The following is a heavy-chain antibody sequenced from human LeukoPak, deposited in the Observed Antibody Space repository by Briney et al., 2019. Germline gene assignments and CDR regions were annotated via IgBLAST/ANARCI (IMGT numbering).Heavy chain of an antibody. J-gene: IGHJ4*02. V-gene: IGHV1-8*02. Sequence: ASVKVSCKASGYTFTGYYMHWVRQAPGQGLEWMGWMNPNSGNTGYAQKFQGRVTMTRNTSISTAYMELSSLRSEDTAVYYCARGKSVPFDYWGQGTLVTVS. CDR3: ARGKSVPFDY. CDR1: GYTFTGYY. CDR2: MNPNSGNT.